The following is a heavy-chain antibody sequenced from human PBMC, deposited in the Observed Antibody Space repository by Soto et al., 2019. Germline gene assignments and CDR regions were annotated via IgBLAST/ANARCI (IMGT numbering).Heavy chain of an antibody. CDR3: ATAYYYDSSGPNDAFES. CDR1: RHSPRAVI. D-gene: IGHD3-22*01. V-gene: IGHV1-24*01. J-gene: IGHJ3*02. CDR2: FDPEDGET. Sequence: ASVIEHSKFSRHSPRAVILRRVGRSPAPRLQWMGGFDPEDGETIYAQEFQCRVTMTEDTSTDTAYMELSSLRSEDTAVYYCATAYYYDSSGPNDAFESWGQGTMVTVSS.